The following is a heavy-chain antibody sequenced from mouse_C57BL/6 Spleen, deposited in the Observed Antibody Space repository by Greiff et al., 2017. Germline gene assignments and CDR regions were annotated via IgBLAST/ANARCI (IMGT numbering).Heavy chain of an antibody. CDR2: IYPGDGDT. V-gene: IGHV1-80*01. CDR1: GYAFSSYW. J-gene: IGHJ2*01. CDR3: APSPKLGLGY. Sequence: VQLQESGAELVKPRASVKISCKASGYAFSSYWMNWVKQRPGKGLEWIGQIYPGDGDTNYNGKFKGKATLTADKSSSIAYMQLSSQTSEDSAVYFCAPSPKLGLGYWGQGTTLTVSS. D-gene: IGHD4-1*01.